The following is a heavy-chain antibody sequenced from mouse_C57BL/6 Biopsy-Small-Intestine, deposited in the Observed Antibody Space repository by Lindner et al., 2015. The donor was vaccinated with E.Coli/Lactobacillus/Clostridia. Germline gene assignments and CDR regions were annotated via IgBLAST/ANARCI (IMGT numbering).Heavy chain of an antibody. J-gene: IGHJ2*01. Sequence: VQLQESGPELVKPGASVKISCKASGYSFTDYNMNWVKQSNGKSLEWTGVINPNYGTTAYNQKFKDKATLTVDQSSRTAYMQLNSLTSEDSAVYYCARSSSTVGYYFDYWGQGTTLTVSS. V-gene: IGHV1-39*01. D-gene: IGHD1-1*01. CDR3: ARSSSTVGYYFDY. CDR2: INPNYGTT. CDR1: GYSFTDYN.